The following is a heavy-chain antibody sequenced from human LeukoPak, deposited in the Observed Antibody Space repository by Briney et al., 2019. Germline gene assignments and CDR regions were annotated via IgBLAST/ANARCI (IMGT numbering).Heavy chain of an antibody. Sequence: GESLKISCKGSGYSFTSYWIGWVRQMPGKGLEWMGIIYPGDSDTRYSPSFQGQVTISADKSISTAYLQWSSLKASDTTMYYCARLKGKATTIPEYFQHWGQGTLVTVSS. V-gene: IGHV5-51*01. CDR2: IYPGDSDT. J-gene: IGHJ1*01. CDR1: GYSFTSYW. CDR3: ARLKGKATTIPEYFQH. D-gene: IGHD5-24*01.